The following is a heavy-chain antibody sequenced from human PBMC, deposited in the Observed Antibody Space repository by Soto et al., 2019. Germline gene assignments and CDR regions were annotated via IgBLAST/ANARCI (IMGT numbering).Heavy chain of an antibody. CDR2: IDWDDDK. J-gene: IGHJ4*02. CDR3: ARILYDYGDHGPSYFDY. CDR1: GFSLSTSGMC. D-gene: IGHD4-17*01. V-gene: IGHV2-70*11. Sequence: SGATLVNPTQTLTLNCTFSGFSLSTSGMCVSWIRQPPGKALEWLARIDWDDDKYYSTSLKTRLTISKDTSKNQVVLTMTNMDPVDTATYYCARILYDYGDHGPSYFDYWGQGTLVTVSS.